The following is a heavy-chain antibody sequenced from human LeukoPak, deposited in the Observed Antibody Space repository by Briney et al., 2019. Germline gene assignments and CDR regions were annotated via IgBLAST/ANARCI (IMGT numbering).Heavy chain of an antibody. D-gene: IGHD3-22*01. CDR2: IFYSGNT. CDR1: GGSISSYY. CDR3: AKSGVSDSSGYMFLE. Sequence: SETLSLTCTVSGGSISSYYWNWIRQPPGKGPEWIGYIFYSGNTNYNPSLKSRVTISLDKSKNQFSLKVNSVTAADTAVYYCAKSGVSDSSGYMFLEWGQGTLVTVSS. V-gene: IGHV4-59*01. J-gene: IGHJ4*02.